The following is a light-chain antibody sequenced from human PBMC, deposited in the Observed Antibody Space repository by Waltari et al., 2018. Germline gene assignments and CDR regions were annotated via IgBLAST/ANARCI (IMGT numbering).Light chain of an antibody. CDR3: QQTNSYQLT. J-gene: IGKJ4*01. Sequence: DIQLTQSPSFLSASVGGRVTITCRASQGISSFLAWYQQKPGKAPKLLIYGASTLKSGVSGRFSGGGSGTEFTLTLISLQPEDFATYYCQQTNSYQLTFGGGTKVEI. V-gene: IGKV1-9*01. CDR2: GAS. CDR1: QGISSF.